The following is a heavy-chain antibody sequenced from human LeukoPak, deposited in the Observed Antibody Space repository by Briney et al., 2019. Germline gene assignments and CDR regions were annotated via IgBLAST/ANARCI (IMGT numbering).Heavy chain of an antibody. D-gene: IGHD3-22*01. V-gene: IGHV4-38-2*02. CDR2: IYHSGST. CDR1: GYSTSSGYH. J-gene: IGHJ1*01. CDR3: ARVVQSTDSSGFYLPEYFQH. Sequence: SETLSLTCTVSGYSTSSGYHWGWIRQPPGKGLEWIGSIYHSGSTYYNPSLKSRVTISVDTSKNQFSLKLRSVTAADTAVYYCARVVQSTDSSGFYLPEYFQHWGQGTLVTVSS.